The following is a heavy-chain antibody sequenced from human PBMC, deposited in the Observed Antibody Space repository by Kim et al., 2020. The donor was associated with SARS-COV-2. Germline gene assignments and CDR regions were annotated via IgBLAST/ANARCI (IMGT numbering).Heavy chain of an antibody. CDR1: GFTFSSYA. V-gene: IGHV3-23*03. D-gene: IGHD3-10*01. Sequence: GGSLRLSCAASGFTFSSYAMSWVRQAPGKGLEWVSVIYSGGSSTYYADSVKGRFTISRDNSKNTLYLQMNSLRAEDTAVYYCAKEIYYYGSGSYYRPYYGMDVWGQGTTVTVSS. J-gene: IGHJ6*02. CDR2: IYSGGSST. CDR3: AKEIYYYGSGSYYRPYYGMDV.